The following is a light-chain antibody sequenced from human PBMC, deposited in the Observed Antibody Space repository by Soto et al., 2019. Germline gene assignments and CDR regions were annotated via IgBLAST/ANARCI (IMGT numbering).Light chain of an antibody. J-gene: IGLJ3*02. V-gene: IGLV2-8*01. CDR1: NSDVGSYDY. CDR2: EVT. Sequence: QSALTRPPSASGSPGQSVTISCTGTNSDVGSYDYVSWYQQHPGKVPKLIIFEVTKRPSGVPDRFSGSKSGNTASLTVSGLQTGDEADYYCSSYAGSNTLVFGGGTKLTVL. CDR3: SSYAGSNTLV.